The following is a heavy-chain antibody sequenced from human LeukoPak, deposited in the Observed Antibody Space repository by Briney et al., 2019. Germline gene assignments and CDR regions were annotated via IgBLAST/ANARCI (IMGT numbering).Heavy chain of an antibody. CDR2: MNPNSGNT. V-gene: IGHV1-8*01. CDR1: RYSFTSYD. D-gene: IGHD2-15*01. J-gene: IGHJ4*02. Sequence: ASVKVSCKASRYSFTSYDINWVRQATGQGLEWMGWMNPNSGNTGYAQKFQGRVTMTRNTSISTAYMELSSLRSEDTAVYYCARVGYCSGGSCYQIDYWGQGTLVTVSS. CDR3: ARVGYCSGGSCYQIDY.